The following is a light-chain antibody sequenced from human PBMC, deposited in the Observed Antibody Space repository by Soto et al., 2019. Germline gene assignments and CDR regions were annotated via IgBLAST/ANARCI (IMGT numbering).Light chain of an antibody. CDR1: SSDVGGYKF. V-gene: IGLV2-14*01. CDR3: SSYTTSSTRV. J-gene: IGLJ3*02. Sequence: QSVLTQPASVSGSPGQSITISCTGTSSDVGGYKFVSWYQQHPGNAPKLMIYEVSNRPSGVSNRFSGSKSGNTASLTISGRQAEDEADYYCSSYTTSSTRVFGGGTQLTVL. CDR2: EVS.